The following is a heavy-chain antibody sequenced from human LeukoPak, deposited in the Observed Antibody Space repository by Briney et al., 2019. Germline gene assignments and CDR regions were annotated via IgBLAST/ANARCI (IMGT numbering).Heavy chain of an antibody. J-gene: IGHJ4*02. V-gene: IGHV3-33*01. Sequence: GGSLRLSCAASGFTFSSYGMHWVRQAPGKGLEWVAVIWYDGSNKYYADSVKGRVTISRDNSKNTLYLQMNSLRAEDTAVYYCARENIVVVVAATYYFDYWGQGTLVTASS. CDR1: GFTFSSYG. CDR2: IWYDGSNK. CDR3: ARENIVVVVAATYYFDY. D-gene: IGHD2-15*01.